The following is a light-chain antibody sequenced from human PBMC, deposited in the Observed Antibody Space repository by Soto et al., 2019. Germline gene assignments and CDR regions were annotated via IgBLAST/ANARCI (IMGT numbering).Light chain of an antibody. V-gene: IGLV2-14*01. Sequence: QSALTQPASMSGSPGQSITISCAGTSNDVGAYNYVSWYQHHPGQAPKLMIYEVTNRPSGVSPRFSGSKSGNTASLTISGLQAEDEADYYCYSYTTTNTWLFGGGTKVTVL. CDR3: YSYTTTNTWL. CDR1: SNDVGAYNY. CDR2: EVT. J-gene: IGLJ2*01.